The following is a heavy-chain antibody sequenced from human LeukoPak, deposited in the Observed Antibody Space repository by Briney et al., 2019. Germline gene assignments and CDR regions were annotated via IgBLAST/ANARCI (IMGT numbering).Heavy chain of an antibody. CDR3: ARDSPSGNYPILLDY. D-gene: IGHD1-26*01. V-gene: IGHV3-48*03. CDR1: GFTFSIYE. CDR2: ISTSGTTI. J-gene: IGHJ4*02. Sequence: GGSLRLSCAASGFTFSIYEMNWVRQAPGKGLEWVSYISTSGTTIYYADSVKGRFTISRDNAKNSLYLQMNSLRAEDTAVYFCARDSPSGNYPILLDYWGQGTLVTVSS.